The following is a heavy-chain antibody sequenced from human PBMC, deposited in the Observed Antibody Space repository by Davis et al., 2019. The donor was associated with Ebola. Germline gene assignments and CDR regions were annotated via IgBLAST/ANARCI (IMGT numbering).Heavy chain of an antibody. CDR1: GFTFSSYA. CDR3: ARGASQLAPSAY. Sequence: GESLKISCAASGFTFSSYAMSWVRQAPGKGLEWVANIKPDGSEKYSVDSVKGRFTISRDNAKNSLYLQMNSLRADDTAVYYCARGASQLAPSAYWGQGTLVTVSS. V-gene: IGHV3-7*01. J-gene: IGHJ4*02. D-gene: IGHD6-13*01. CDR2: IKPDGSEK.